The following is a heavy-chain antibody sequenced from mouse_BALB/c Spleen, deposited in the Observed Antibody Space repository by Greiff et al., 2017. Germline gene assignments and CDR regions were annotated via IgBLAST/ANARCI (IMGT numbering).Heavy chain of an antibody. D-gene: IGHD2-4*01. Sequence: EVKVVESGGGLVKPGGSLKLSCAASGFTFSSYAMSWVRQTPEKRLEWVATISSGGSFTYYPDSVKGRFTISRDNAKNTLYLQMSSLRSEDTAMYYCASPIYYDYDGGYFDVWGAGTTVTVSS. CDR1: GFTFSSYA. CDR2: ISSGGSFT. J-gene: IGHJ1*01. CDR3: ASPIYYDYDGGYFDV. V-gene: IGHV5-9-3*01.